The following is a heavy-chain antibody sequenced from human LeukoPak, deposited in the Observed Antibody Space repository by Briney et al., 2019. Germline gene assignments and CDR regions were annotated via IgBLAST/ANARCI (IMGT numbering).Heavy chain of an antibody. CDR3: VRGTGY. J-gene: IGHJ4*02. CDR2: ISSNGDNA. Sequence: GGSLRLSCSVSGFTFRTYVMHWVRQAPGKGLEYVSAISSNGDNAYYADSVKGRFTISRDNSKNTLYLQMSSLRADDTAVYYCVRGTGYWGQGTLVTVSS. CDR1: GFTFRTYV. V-gene: IGHV3-64D*06.